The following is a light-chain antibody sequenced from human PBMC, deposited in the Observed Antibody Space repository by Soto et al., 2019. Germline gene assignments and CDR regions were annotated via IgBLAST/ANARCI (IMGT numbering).Light chain of an antibody. CDR3: ISYTSSNTLGV. J-gene: IGLJ2*01. CDR1: SSDVGGYDY. Sequence: QSVLTQPASVSGSPGQSITISCTGTSSDVGGYDYVSWYQQHPGKAPKLMIYDVSNRPSGVSNRFSGSKSGNTASLTISGLQAEDEADYYCISYTSSNTLGVFGGGTQLTVL. V-gene: IGLV2-14*03. CDR2: DVS.